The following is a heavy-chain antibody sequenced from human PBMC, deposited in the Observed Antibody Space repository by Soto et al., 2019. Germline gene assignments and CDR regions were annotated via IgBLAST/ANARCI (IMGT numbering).Heavy chain of an antibody. CDR1: GGSFSGYY. J-gene: IGHJ5*02. CDR2: INHSGST. V-gene: IGHV4-34*01. Sequence: SETLSLTCAVYGGSFSGYYWSWIRQPPGKGLEWIGEINHSGSTNYNPSLKSRVTISVDTSKNQFSLKLSSVTAADTAVYYCARGTLRFGVGPNWFDPWGQGTLVTVSS. D-gene: IGHD3-3*01. CDR3: ARGTLRFGVGPNWFDP.